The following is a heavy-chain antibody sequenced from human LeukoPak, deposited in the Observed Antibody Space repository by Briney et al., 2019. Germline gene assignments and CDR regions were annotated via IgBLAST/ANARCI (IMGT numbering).Heavy chain of an antibody. J-gene: IGHJ4*02. CDR2: INPSGGST. CDR1: GYTFTSYY. CDR3: ARDLGSVVVVAALDY. V-gene: IGHV1-46*01. Sequence: ASVKVSCEASGYTFTSYYMHWVRQAPGQGLEWMGIINPSGGSTSYAQKFQGRVNMTRDTSTSTVYMELSSLRSEDTAVYYCARDLGSVVVVAALDYWGQGTLVTVSS. D-gene: IGHD2-15*01.